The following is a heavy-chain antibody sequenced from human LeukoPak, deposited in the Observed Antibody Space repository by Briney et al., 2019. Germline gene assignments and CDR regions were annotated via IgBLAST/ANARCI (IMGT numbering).Heavy chain of an antibody. CDR3: ARRDPYRKGFDP. Sequence: ASVRVSCKASGYTFTIYYMHWVRQAPGQGGEWMGLINPSGGSTSYTQKFQGRVTITSDTSTSTVYMELSSLRSEDTAVYYCARRDPYRKGFDPWGQGTLVTVSS. CDR2: INPSGGST. CDR1: GYTFTIYY. V-gene: IGHV1-46*01. D-gene: IGHD1-26*01. J-gene: IGHJ5*02.